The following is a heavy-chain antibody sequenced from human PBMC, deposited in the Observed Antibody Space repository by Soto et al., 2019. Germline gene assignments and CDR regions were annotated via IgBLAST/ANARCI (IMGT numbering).Heavy chain of an antibody. CDR2: SSGSGVST. CDR1: EFVDSGDG. CDR3: ATVGGILADYFVS. J-gene: IGHJ4*02. D-gene: IGHD5-12*01. V-gene: IGHV3-23*01. Sequence: RNSCASGEFVDSGDGMIRINHAPGKGLVWVSGSSGSGVSTYYADSVKGRFTFSRDISKNTLYLQMNSLRAEDTAIYYCATVGGILADYFVSSGQ.